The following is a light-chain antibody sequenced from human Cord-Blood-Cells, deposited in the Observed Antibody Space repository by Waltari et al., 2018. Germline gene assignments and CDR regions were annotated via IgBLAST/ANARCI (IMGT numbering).Light chain of an antibody. CDR2: RNN. CDR1: SSKIGSNY. Sequence: QSVLTQPPSASVTPGQRVTISHSGSSSKIGSNYVYWYQQPPGTAPKLLIDRNNLRPSGITDLFAASKSGTSASLAISGLRSEDEADYYCAAWDDSLSGRVVGGGTKLTVL. V-gene: IGLV1-47*01. CDR3: AAWDDSLSGRV. J-gene: IGLJ2*01.